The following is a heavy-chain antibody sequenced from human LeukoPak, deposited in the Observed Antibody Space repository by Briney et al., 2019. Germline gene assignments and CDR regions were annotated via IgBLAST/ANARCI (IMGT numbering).Heavy chain of an antibody. CDR2: IIPILGIA. V-gene: IGHV1-69*04. D-gene: IGHD3-10*01. CDR1: GGTFSSYA. Sequence: GASVKVSCKASGGTFSSYAISWVRQAPGQGLEWMGRIIPILGIANYAQKFQGGVTITADKSTSTAYMELSSLRSEDTAVYYCARTYYYGSGSYSPFDYWGQGTLVTVSS. CDR3: ARTYYYGSGSYSPFDY. J-gene: IGHJ4*02.